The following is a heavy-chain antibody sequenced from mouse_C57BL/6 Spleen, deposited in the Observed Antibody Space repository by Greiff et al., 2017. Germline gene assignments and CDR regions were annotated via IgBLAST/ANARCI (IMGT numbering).Heavy chain of an antibody. D-gene: IGHD2-12*01. J-gene: IGHJ1*03. Sequence: QVQLQQPGAELVRPGSSVKLSCKASGYTFTSYWMHWVKQRPIQGLEWIGNIDPSDSDTHYNQKFKDKATLTVDKSSSTAYMQLSSLTSEDSAVYYCARGSYGDWYYDVWGTGTTVTVSS. V-gene: IGHV1-52*01. CDR3: ARGSYGDWYYDV. CDR1: GYTFTSYW. CDR2: IDPSDSDT.